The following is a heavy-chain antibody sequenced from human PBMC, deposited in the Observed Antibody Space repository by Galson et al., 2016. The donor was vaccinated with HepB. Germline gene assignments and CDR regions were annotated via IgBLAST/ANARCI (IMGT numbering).Heavy chain of an antibody. CDR1: GFTFSNYW. CDR3: ARDLWRGGRIHY. J-gene: IGHJ4*02. CDR2: ITIDGSTT. Sequence: SLRLSCAASGFTFSNYWMHWVRQAPGQGLGWVAHITIDGSTTTYADSVKGRFTISRDNAKNTLYLQMNSLRAEDTAVYYCARDLWRGGRIHYWCQGSLVTVAS. V-gene: IGHV3-74*01. D-gene: IGHD4-23*01.